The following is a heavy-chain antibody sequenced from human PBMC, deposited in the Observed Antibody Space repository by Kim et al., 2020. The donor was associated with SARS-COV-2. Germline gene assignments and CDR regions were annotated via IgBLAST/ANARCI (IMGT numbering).Heavy chain of an antibody. J-gene: IGHJ4*02. CDR3: ARGPSSSSGSDY. D-gene: IGHD6-6*01. Sequence: NHNPALKRRRTITVDTSKNQLSLKLSSVTAADTAVYYCARGPSSSSGSDYWGQGTLVTVSS. V-gene: IGHV4-34*13.